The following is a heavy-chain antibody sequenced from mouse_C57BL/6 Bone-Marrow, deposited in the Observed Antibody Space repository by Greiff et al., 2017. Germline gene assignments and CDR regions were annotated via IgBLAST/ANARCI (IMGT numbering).Heavy chain of an antibody. Sequence: QVQLKQPGAELVRPGTSVKLSCKASGYTFTSYWMHWVKQRPGQGLEWIGVIDPSDSYTNYNQKFKGKATLTVDTSSSTAYMQLSSLTSEDSAVYYCARSPGTSYWGQGTTLTVSS. CDR3: ARSPGTSY. V-gene: IGHV1-59*01. CDR2: IDPSDSYT. CDR1: GYTFTSYW. D-gene: IGHD3-3*01. J-gene: IGHJ2*01.